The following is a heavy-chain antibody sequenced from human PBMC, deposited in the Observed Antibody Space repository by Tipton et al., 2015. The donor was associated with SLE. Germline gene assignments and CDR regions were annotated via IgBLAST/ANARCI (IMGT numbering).Heavy chain of an antibody. CDR1: EFAFSSYA. Sequence: SLRLSCAASEFAFSSYAMSWVRQAPGKGLEWVSAISGSAGSTYYADSVNGRFTISRDNAKNALYLQTNRLRAEDTAVYYCAKVEDYIAAAGSFDYWGQGTLVTVSS. CDR2: ISGSAGST. V-gene: IGHV3-23*01. J-gene: IGHJ4*02. D-gene: IGHD6-13*01. CDR3: AKVEDYIAAAGSFDY.